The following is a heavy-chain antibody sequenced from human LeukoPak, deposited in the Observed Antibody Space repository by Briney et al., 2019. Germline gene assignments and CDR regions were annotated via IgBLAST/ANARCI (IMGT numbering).Heavy chain of an antibody. V-gene: IGHV4-38-2*02. CDR2: IYQSGHT. Sequence: SETLSLTCTVSGYSIGSGYYWGWIRQPPGKGLEWIGSIYQSGHTSYNPSLKSRVTISVDTSKNQFSLNLSSVTAADTAVYYCARVRDYYGSGSYYNEGYYFDYWGQGTLVTVSS. CDR3: ARVRDYYGSGSYYNEGYYFDY. J-gene: IGHJ4*02. CDR1: GYSIGSGYY. D-gene: IGHD3-10*01.